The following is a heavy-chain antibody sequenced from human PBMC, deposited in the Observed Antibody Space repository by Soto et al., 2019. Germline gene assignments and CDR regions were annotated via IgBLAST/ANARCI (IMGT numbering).Heavy chain of an antibody. V-gene: IGHV4-39*01. CDR2: INYSGST. Sequence: QLQLQESGPGLVKPSETLSLTCTVSGGSISSSSYYWGWIRQPPGKGREWIGSINYSGSTYYNPSLMGRVAIYVDTSKNQFSLMLSYVTGADAAVYYCASHPKVVLAATGWGQGTLVTVSS. J-gene: IGHJ4*02. D-gene: IGHD2-15*01. CDR3: ASHPKVVLAATG. CDR1: GGSISSSSYY.